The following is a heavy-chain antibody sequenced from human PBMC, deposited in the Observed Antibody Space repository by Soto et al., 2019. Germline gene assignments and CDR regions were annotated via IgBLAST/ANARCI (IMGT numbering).Heavy chain of an antibody. V-gene: IGHV1-46*01. Sequence: ASVKVSCKAPGDTFTSYALNWVGQAPGQGLEWLGVINTNGGSTKYAQKFQARVTMTRDTSRSTVYIELRSLRSDDTAIYYCSRSSGGNFGIIIEGSNWFDPWGQGTLVTVSS. CDR3: SRSSGGNFGIIIEGSNWFDP. CDR2: INTNGGST. J-gene: IGHJ5*02. CDR1: GDTFTSYA. D-gene: IGHD3-3*01.